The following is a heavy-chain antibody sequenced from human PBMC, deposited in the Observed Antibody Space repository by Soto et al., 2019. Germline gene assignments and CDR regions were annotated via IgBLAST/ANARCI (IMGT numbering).Heavy chain of an antibody. CDR2: ISAYNGNI. D-gene: IGHD3-10*01. J-gene: IGHJ5*02. CDR1: GYTFSNYG. CDR3: ARDQTGEGAEMFDL. V-gene: IGHV1-18*01. Sequence: GASVKVSCKASGYTFSNYGISWVRQAPGQGLEWMGWISAYNGNIKFAQKVQGRVTMTTDTFTSTAYMELRSLRSDDTAVYYCARDQTGEGAEMFDLCGQGPLVTVSS.